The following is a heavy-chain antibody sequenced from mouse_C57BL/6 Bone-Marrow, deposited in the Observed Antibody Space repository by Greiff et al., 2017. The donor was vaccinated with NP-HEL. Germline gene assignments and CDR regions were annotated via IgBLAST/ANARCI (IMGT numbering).Heavy chain of an antibody. V-gene: IGHV1-80*01. D-gene: IGHD1-1*01. J-gene: IGHJ4*01. CDR2: IYPGDGDT. CDR3: ARGDYGSSRFGYAMDY. CDR1: GYAFSSYW. Sequence: QVQLKESGAELVKPGASVKISCKASGYAFSSYWMNRVKERPGKGLEWIGQIYPGDGDTKYNGKFKGKATLTADKSSSTAYMQVSSLTSEDSAVYFCARGDYGSSRFGYAMDYWGQGTSVTVSS.